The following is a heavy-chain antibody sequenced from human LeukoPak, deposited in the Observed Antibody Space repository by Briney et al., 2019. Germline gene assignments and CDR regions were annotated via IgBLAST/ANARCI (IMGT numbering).Heavy chain of an antibody. CDR1: GGSIRKSDYY. Sequence: PSETLSLTCTVSGGSIRKSDYYWGWIRQPPGKGLEWIGSTFYSGTTYYNPSLKSRVLISVDTSKNQFDLKMNSVTAADSAIYYCARQQYYGSGSHQNWGQGILVTVSS. V-gene: IGHV4-39*01. D-gene: IGHD3-10*01. CDR3: ARQQYYGSGSHQN. CDR2: TFYSGTT. J-gene: IGHJ4*02.